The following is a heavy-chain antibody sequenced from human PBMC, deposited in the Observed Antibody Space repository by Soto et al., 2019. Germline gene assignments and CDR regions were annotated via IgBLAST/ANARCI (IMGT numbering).Heavy chain of an antibody. CDR1: GYAFTTYG. CDR3: ARGRYGDY. D-gene: IGHD1-1*01. CDR2: ISAHNGNT. J-gene: IGHJ4*02. Sequence: QVHLAQSGAEVKKPGASVKVSCKGSGYAFTTYGITWVRQAHGQGLEWMGWISAHNGNTNYAQKLQGRVTVTRDTSTSTAYMELRSLRSDDTAVYYCARGRYGDYWGQGALVTVSS. V-gene: IGHV1-18*01.